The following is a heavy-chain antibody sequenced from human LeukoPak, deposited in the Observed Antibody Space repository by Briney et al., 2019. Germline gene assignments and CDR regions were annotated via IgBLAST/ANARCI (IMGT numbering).Heavy chain of an antibody. D-gene: IGHD2-8*02. J-gene: IGHJ4*02. CDR2: IGISGDA. V-gene: IGHV3-13*04. CDR1: GFTFGSYD. CDR3: ARGPMALPGAVDY. Sequence: AGGSLRLSCAASGFTFGSYDMHWVRQATGKGLEWVSAIGISGDAYYPGSVKGRFTISRENAKNSLYLQMNSLRAGDTAVYYCARGPMALPGAVDYWGQGTLVTVSS.